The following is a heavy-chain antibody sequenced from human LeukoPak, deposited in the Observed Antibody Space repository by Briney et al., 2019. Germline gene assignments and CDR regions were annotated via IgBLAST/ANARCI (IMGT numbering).Heavy chain of an antibody. D-gene: IGHD6-13*01. J-gene: IGHJ3*02. V-gene: IGHV3-7*01. CDR3: VRGVSISSSWYNDI. CDR2: IKEDGSKT. CDR1: GFTFNTYW. Sequence: GGSLRLPCAASGFTFNTYWLSWVRQAPGKGLEWVADIKEDGSKTYYVDSLKGRFTISRDNAKNSLYLQMNSLRAEDTAVYYCVRGVSISSSWYNDIWGQGTMVTVSS.